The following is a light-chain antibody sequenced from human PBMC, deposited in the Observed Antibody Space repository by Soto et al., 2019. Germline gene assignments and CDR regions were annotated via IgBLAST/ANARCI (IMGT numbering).Light chain of an antibody. Sequence: DIQLTQSPSFLSASVGDRVTITCLASQGISSHLAWYQQQPGKAPKLVTYVAYTLQSTVPSRLSGRGSGTEFTLTRSGLQPEDFASYYCQQLNSFPITFGQGTRLEIK. CDR3: QQLNSFPIT. V-gene: IGKV1-9*01. CDR1: QGISSH. J-gene: IGKJ5*01. CDR2: VAY.